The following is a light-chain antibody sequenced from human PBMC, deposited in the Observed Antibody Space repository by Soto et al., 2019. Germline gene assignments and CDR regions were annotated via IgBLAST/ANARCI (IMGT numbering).Light chain of an antibody. J-gene: IGLJ2*01. V-gene: IGLV2-14*01. CDR2: EVT. CDR3: SSYTSSSTL. CDR1: SSDFAGYTS. Sequence: QSVLTQPASVSGSPGQSITLSCTGTSSDFAGYTSVSWYQQHPGEAPKIIIYEVTNRPSGVSDRFSGSKSGNTASLTISGLRAEDEADYYCSSYTSSSTLFGGGTKVTVL.